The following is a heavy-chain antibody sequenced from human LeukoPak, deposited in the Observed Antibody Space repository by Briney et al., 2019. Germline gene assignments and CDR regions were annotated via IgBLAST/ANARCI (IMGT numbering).Heavy chain of an antibody. V-gene: IGHV3-30-3*01. CDR2: ISYDGSNK. CDR3: ATSKGRFGELLASFDY. D-gene: IGHD3-10*01. CDR1: GFTFSSYA. Sequence: GGSLRLSCAASGFTFSSYAMHWVRQAPGKGLEWVAVISYDGSNKYYADSVKGRFTISRDNSKNTLYLQMNSLRAEDPAVYYCATSKGRFGELLASFDYWGQGTLVTVSS. J-gene: IGHJ4*02.